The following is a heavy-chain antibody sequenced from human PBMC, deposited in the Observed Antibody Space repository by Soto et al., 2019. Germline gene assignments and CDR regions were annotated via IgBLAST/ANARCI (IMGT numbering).Heavy chain of an antibody. CDR2: IIPIFGTA. Sequence: SVKVSCKASGGTFSSYAISWVRQAPGQGLEWMGGIIPIFGTANYAQKFQGRVTITADESTSTAYMELSSLRSEDTAVYYCARGDRSGWKIDYWGQGTLVTVSS. V-gene: IGHV1-69*13. CDR1: GGTFSSYA. J-gene: IGHJ4*02. CDR3: ARGDRSGWKIDY. D-gene: IGHD6-19*01.